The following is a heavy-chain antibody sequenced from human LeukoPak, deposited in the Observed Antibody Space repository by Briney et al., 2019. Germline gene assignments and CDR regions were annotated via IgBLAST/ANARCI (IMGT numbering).Heavy chain of an antibody. D-gene: IGHD2-2*01. Sequence: GASVKVSCKASGYTFTSYAMNWVRQAPGQGLEWMGWINTNTGNPTYAQGFTGRFVFSLDTSVSTAYLQISSLKAEDTAVYYCARDRVVAWYQLLQYTATYGMDVWGQGTTVTVSS. V-gene: IGHV7-4-1*02. CDR1: GYTFTSYA. J-gene: IGHJ6*02. CDR2: INTNTGNP. CDR3: ARDRVVAWYQLLQYTATYGMDV.